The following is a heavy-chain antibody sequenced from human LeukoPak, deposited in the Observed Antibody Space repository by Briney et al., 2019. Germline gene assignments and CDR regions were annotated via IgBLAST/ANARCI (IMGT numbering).Heavy chain of an antibody. CDR3: ARDLGSSWYESWFDP. Sequence: ASVKVSCKASGYTFTGYYMHWVRQAPGQGLEWMGWINPNSGGTNYAQKFQGRVTMTRDTSISTAYMELSRLRSDDTAVYYCARDLGSSWYESWFDPWGQGTLVTVSS. V-gene: IGHV1-2*02. CDR2: INPNSGGT. D-gene: IGHD6-13*01. CDR1: GYTFTGYY. J-gene: IGHJ5*02.